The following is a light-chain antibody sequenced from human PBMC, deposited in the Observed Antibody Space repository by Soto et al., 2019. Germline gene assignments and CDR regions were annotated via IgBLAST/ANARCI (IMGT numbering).Light chain of an antibody. CDR3: ASGGDAAEASLSSPFDV. CDR2: RDS. Sequence: QSVLTQPPSASGTPGQRVTISCSGTTSNIGDNFVYWFQQIPGTAPKLLILRDSQRPSGVPDRFSGSKAGTSASLTSSGLRSEDDAYYYCASGGDAAEASLSSPFDVFGTGTKLTVL. J-gene: IGLJ1*01. V-gene: IGLV1-47*01. CDR1: TSNIGDNF.